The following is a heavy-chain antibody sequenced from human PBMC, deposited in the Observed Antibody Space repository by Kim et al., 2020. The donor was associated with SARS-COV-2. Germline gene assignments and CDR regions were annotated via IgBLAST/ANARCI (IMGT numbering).Heavy chain of an antibody. CDR1: GFTFSSYT. Sequence: GGSLSLSCAASGFTFSSYTMKWVRQAPGKGLEWVSSISSSSSYIYYADSLKGRFTISRDNANNALYLQMNSLRAEDTALYYCARDRDSSGYADSWGQGTLVTVSS. J-gene: IGHJ4*02. CDR2: ISSSSSYI. CDR3: ARDRDSSGYADS. V-gene: IGHV3-21*01. D-gene: IGHD3-22*01.